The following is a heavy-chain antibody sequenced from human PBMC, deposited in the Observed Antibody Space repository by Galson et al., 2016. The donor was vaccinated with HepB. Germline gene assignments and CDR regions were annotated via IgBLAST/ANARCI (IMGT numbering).Heavy chain of an antibody. CDR3: ARDWSEIDYDVLTANYYYYHYGMDV. J-gene: IGHJ6*02. CDR1: GFTFSRAS. CDR2: LSSDGGTT. D-gene: IGHD3-9*01. Sequence: FLRLSYAASGFTFSRASLHWVRQAPGRGLVWVSRLSSDGGTTDYADSVKGRFTISRNNVKNTVYLHMNSQRADDTAVYYCARDWSEIDYDVLTANYYYYHYGMDVWGQGTTVTVSS. V-gene: IGHV3-74*01.